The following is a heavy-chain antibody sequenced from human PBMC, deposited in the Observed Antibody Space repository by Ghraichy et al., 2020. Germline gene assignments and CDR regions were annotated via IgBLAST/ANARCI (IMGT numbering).Heavy chain of an antibody. D-gene: IGHD4-17*01. CDR1: GFTFRTYP. Sequence: GGSLRLSCEASGFTFRTYPMHWVRQAPGKGLEWVAVISNDGTIKYYADSVKGRFSISRDNSKNTLYLQMDSLRAEDTAVYYCAREGDYGVYVKYFDLWGRGTLVTVSS. J-gene: IGHJ2*01. CDR2: ISNDGTIK. CDR3: AREGDYGVYVKYFDL. V-gene: IGHV3-30-3*01.